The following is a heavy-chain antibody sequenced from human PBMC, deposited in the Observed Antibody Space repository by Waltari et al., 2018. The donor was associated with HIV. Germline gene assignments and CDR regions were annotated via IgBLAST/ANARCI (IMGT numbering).Heavy chain of an antibody. CDR3: ARDLVVAAAEGFDP. D-gene: IGHD2-15*01. V-gene: IGHV4-59*01. CDR1: GGSIPSYY. J-gene: IGHJ5*02. Sequence: QVELQESGPGLVKPSETLSLPCTVSGGSIPSYYWSWIRQSPGLGLEWIGHIYYSGRTTYNPSLKGRVIMSLDTSKNHISLNLRSLSAADTAVYYCARDLVVAAAEGFDPWGQGILVTVSS. CDR2: IYYSGRT.